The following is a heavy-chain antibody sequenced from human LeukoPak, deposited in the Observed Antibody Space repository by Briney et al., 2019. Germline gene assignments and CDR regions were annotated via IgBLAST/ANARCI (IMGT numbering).Heavy chain of an antibody. Sequence: GGSLRLSCAASGFTFSSYAMTWVRQAPGKGLEWVSAISVGGYNTHYADSVKGRFTISRDNPRNTLYLQMNGLRAENTAVYHCARAVATTSYYFDSWGQGSLVTVSS. V-gene: IGHV3-23*01. CDR3: ARAVATTSYYFDS. CDR1: GFTFSSYA. J-gene: IGHJ4*02. D-gene: IGHD5-12*01. CDR2: ISVGGYNT.